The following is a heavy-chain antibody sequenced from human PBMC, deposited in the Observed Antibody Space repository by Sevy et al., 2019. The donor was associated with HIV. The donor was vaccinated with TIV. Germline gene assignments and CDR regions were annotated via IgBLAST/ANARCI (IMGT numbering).Heavy chain of an antibody. CDR1: EFTFSSYG. Sequence: GGSLRLSCAASEFTFSSYGMHWVRQAPGKGLEWVAFIRYDGSNKYYADSVKGRFTISRDNSKNTLYLQMNSLRAEDTAVYYCAKDFDSGYSSSWTPYNWFDPWGQGTLVTVSS. D-gene: IGHD6-13*01. J-gene: IGHJ5*02. V-gene: IGHV3-30*02. CDR3: AKDFDSGYSSSWTPYNWFDP. CDR2: IRYDGSNK.